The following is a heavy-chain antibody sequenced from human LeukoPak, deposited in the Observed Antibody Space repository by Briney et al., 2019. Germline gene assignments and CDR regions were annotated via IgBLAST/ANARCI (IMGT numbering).Heavy chain of an antibody. CDR2: INSDGSST. V-gene: IGHV3-74*01. CDR1: GFTFSSHW. J-gene: IGHJ4*02. Sequence: PGGSLRLSCAASGFTFSSHWMHWVRQVPGKGLVWVSRINSDGSSTSYGDSVKGRFTISRDNAKGTLCLQMHSLRVEDTAVYYCIRGPTYFDSWGQGTLVTVSS. CDR3: IRGPTYFDS.